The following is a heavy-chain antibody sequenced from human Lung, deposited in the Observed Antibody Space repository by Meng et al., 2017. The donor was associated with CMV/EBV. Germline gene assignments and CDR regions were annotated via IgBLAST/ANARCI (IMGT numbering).Heavy chain of an antibody. J-gene: IGHJ2*01. Sequence: GEGGVRQPPGKAPEWLALVYWNDDNHCSPSLRNRLTITKDTSKNQTDLTMSNMDPVDTATYYCAHYGDYRFGWYFDLWGRGTLVTVSS. CDR3: AHYGDYRFGWYFDL. D-gene: IGHD4-17*01. V-gene: IGHV2-5*01. CDR1: G. CDR2: VYWNDDN.